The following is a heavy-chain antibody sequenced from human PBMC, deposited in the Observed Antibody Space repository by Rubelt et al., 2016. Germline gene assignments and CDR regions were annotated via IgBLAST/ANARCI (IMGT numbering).Heavy chain of an antibody. CDR3: ARRSNDYGDYAFDY. V-gene: IGHV4-34*01. CDR1: GGSFSGYY. CDR2: INHSGST. J-gene: IGHJ4*02. D-gene: IGHD4-17*01. Sequence: QVQLQQWGAGLLKPSETLSLTCAVYGGSFSGYYWSWIRQPPGKGLEWIGEINHSGSTNYNPSLKSRGTISVDTSKNQFSLKLSSVTAADTAVYYCARRSNDYGDYAFDYWGQGTLVTVSS.